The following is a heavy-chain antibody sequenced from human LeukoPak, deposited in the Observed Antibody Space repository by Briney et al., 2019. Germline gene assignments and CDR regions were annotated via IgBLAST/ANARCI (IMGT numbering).Heavy chain of an antibody. Sequence: ASVKVSCRASGYTFTGYYMHWVRQAPGQGLEWMGRINPNSGGTNYAQKFQGRVTMTRDTSISTAYMELSRLRSDDTAVYYCARGYRTVGAIEYFQHWGQGTLVTVSP. CDR2: INPNSGGT. CDR3: ARGYRTVGAIEYFQH. J-gene: IGHJ1*01. V-gene: IGHV1-2*06. D-gene: IGHD1-26*01. CDR1: GYTFTGYY.